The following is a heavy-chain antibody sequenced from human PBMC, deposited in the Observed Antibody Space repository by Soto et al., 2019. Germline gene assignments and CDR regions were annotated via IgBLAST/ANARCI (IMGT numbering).Heavy chain of an antibody. J-gene: IGHJ4*02. CDR1: GLTFSAFA. CDR3: VLGWQWLVSPFAY. CDR2: ISGSGDRT. D-gene: IGHD6-19*01. V-gene: IGHV3-23*01. Sequence: GGSLRLFCAASGLTFSAFAMSWVRQAPGKGLEWVSTISGSGDRTSYADSVKGRFTISRDNSNKALYLQLTSLRVEDTATYHCVLGWQWLVSPFAYWGQGALVTVSS.